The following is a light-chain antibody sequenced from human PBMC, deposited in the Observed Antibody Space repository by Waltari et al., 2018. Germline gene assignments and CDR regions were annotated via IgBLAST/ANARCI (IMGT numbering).Light chain of an antibody. CDR3: QTGGHGTWV. CDR2: VNSDGSH. Sequence: QLVLTQSPSASASLGASVKLTCTLSSGHSTNVIAWLQKRPEKGPRFVMKVNSDGSHSKGDEIPDRFSGSSSGAERYLTISSLQSEDEADYYCQTGGHGTWVFGGGIKLTVL. CDR1: SGHSTNV. J-gene: IGLJ3*02. V-gene: IGLV4-69*01.